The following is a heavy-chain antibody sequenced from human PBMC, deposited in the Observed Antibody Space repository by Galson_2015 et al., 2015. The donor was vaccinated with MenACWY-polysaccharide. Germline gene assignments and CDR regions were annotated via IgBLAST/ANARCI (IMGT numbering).Heavy chain of an antibody. CDR2: MSGSGGST. CDR1: GFTLSSYA. D-gene: IGHD5-12*01. V-gene: IGHV3-23*01. Sequence: SLRLSCAAAGFTLSSYAMSWVRQAPGKGLEWVSSMSGSGGSTYYGDSVKGRFTISRDNSKNTLYLQMNSLRAEDTAIYYCARLSGYTYRSPYYSDYWGQGTLVTVSS. J-gene: IGHJ4*02. CDR3: ARLSGYTYRSPYYSDY.